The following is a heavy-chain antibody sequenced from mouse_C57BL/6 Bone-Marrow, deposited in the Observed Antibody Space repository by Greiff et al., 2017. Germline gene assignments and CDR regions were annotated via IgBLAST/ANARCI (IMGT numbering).Heavy chain of an antibody. J-gene: IGHJ4*01. CDR1: GFTFSSYG. V-gene: IGHV5-6*02. CDR3: ARAYYSNPYAMDY. D-gene: IGHD2-5*01. Sequence: DVMLVESGGDLVKPGGSLKLSCAASGFTFSSYGMSWVRQTPDKRLEWVATISSGGSYTYYPDSVKGRFTISRDNAKNILYLQMSHLKSEDTAMYYCARAYYSNPYAMDYWGQGTSVTVSS. CDR2: ISSGGSYT.